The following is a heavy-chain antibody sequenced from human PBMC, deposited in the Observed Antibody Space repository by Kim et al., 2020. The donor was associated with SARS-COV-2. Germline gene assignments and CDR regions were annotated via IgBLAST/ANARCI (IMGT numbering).Heavy chain of an antibody. J-gene: IGHJ6*02. V-gene: IGHV4-59*01. CDR1: GGSISSYY. CDR2: IYYSGST. Sequence: SETLSLTCTVSGGSISSYYWSWIRQPPGKGLEWIGYIYYSGSTNYNPSLKSRVPISVDTSKNQFSLKLSSVTAADTAVYYCAGGEIVVVPAAMRDNYYYYYGMDVWGQGTTVTVSS. CDR3: AGGEIVVVPAAMRDNYYYYYGMDV. D-gene: IGHD2-2*01.